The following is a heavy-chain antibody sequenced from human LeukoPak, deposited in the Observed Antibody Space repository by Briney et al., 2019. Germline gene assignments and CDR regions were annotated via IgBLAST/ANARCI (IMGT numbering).Heavy chain of an antibody. J-gene: IGHJ4*02. CDR3: AKEGLRSSFGF. V-gene: IGHV3-30-3*01. Sequence: PGGSLRLSCAASGFTFSSDTMHWVRQAPGKGLEWVAIITYDGNNQYYADSVKGRFTISRDNPKNTLYLQMNNLRSEDTAVYYCAKEGLRSSFGFWGQGTLVTVSS. CDR2: ITYDGNNQ. CDR1: GFTFSSDT. D-gene: IGHD4-17*01.